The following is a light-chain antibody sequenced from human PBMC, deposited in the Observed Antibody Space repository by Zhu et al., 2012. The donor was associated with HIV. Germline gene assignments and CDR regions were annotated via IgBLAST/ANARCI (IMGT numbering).Light chain of an antibody. CDR1: QSVGSN. J-gene: IGKJ2*01. V-gene: IGKV3-15*01. CDR3: HQYSNWPHT. Sequence: PGERATLSCRASQSVGSNLAWYQQKPGQAPRLLISARFSGSGSATEFTLTISSMQSEDFAVYFCHQYSNWPHTFGQGTKLEIK.